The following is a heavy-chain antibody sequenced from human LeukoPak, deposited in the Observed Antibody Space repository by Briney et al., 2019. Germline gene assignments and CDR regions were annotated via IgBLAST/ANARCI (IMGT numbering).Heavy chain of an antibody. V-gene: IGHV4-59*08. CDR3: ARAGSGYSFDY. CDR2: LHYSGST. Sequence: PSETLSLTCTVSGTSISTYYWSWIRQPPGKGLEWVGYLHYSGSTSYNPSLKSRVTISVDTSKNQFSLRLSSVTAADTAVYYCARAGSGYSFDYWGQGTLVTVSS. J-gene: IGHJ4*02. CDR1: GTSISTYY. D-gene: IGHD3-10*01.